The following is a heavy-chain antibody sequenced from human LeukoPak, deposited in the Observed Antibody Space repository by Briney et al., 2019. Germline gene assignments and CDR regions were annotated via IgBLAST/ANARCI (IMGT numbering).Heavy chain of an antibody. CDR2: INHSGST. V-gene: IGHV4-34*01. CDR1: GGSFSGYY. CDR3: ARGKTGYYYDSSGTTSVDAFDI. J-gene: IGHJ3*02. Sequence: SETLSLTCAVYGGSFSGYYWSWIRQPPGKGLEWIGEINHSGSTNYNPSLKSRVTISVDTSKNQFSLKLSSVTAADTAVYYCARGKTGYYYDSSGTTSVDAFDIWGQGTMVTVSS. D-gene: IGHD3-22*01.